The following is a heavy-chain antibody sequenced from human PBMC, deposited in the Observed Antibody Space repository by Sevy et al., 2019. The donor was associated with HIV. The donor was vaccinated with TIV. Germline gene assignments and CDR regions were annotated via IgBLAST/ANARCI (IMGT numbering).Heavy chain of an antibody. CDR1: GGSISSYY. CDR2: IYYSGST. J-gene: IGHJ4*02. CDR3: ARGVTYYYDSSGYYYDY. V-gene: IGHV4-59*01. D-gene: IGHD3-22*01. Sequence: SETLSLTCTVSGGSISSYYWSWIRQPPGKGLEWIGYIYYSGSTNYNPSLKSRVTILVDTSKNQFSLKLSSVTAADTAVYYCARGVTYYYDSSGYYYDYWGQGTLVTVSS.